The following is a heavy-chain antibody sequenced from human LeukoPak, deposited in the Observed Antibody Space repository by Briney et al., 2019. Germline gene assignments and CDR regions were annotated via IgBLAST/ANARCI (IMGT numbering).Heavy chain of an antibody. J-gene: IGHJ4*02. V-gene: IGHV1-46*01. CDR1: GGTFSSYA. Sequence: ASVKVSCKASGGTFSSYAISWVRQAPGQGLEWMGMINPNGGHTDYAQNFQGRVTMTRDMSTSTVYMELSSLRSDDTAVFYCARSKDNRGYDVRHLDYWGQGTLVTVSS. CDR3: ARSKDNRGYDVRHLDY. D-gene: IGHD1-14*01. CDR2: INPNGGHT.